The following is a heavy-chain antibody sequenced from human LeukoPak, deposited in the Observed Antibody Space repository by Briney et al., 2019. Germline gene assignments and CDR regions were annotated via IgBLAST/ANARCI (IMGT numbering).Heavy chain of an antibody. CDR3: AKASRQGAVASPLDY. CDR1: GFSFSSYT. V-gene: IGHV3-23*01. J-gene: IGHJ4*02. CDR2: IGGDGGRT. D-gene: IGHD6-19*01. Sequence: PGGSLRLSCAASGFSFSSYTMNWVRQAPGKGLEWVSAIGGDGGRTYYADSVKGRFTISRDNSKDTVFLQMNSLRAEDTAVYYCAKASRQGAVASPLDYWGQGALVTVSS.